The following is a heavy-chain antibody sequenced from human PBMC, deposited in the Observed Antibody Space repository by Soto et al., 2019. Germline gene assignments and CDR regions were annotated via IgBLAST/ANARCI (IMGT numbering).Heavy chain of an antibody. CDR2: IFYDGTT. CDR3: VRHRGSGYDSHWFDP. J-gene: IGHJ5*02. Sequence: QLQLQQSGPRLVKPSEALSLACTVSRGFIDTSGHYWGWVRQSPGKDLQWIGSIFYDGTTYYNPSLNSPVTISVATSQTQFFLSLTSVPAADTSVYFCVRHRGSGYDSHWFDPWGQGTLVTVSS. D-gene: IGHD5-12*01. CDR1: RGFIDTSGHY. V-gene: IGHV4-39*01.